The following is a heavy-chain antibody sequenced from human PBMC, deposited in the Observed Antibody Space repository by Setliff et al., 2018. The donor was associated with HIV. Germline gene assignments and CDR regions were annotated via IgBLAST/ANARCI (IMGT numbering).Heavy chain of an antibody. J-gene: IGHJ6*03. CDR3: TRLRGYSYGLASYYYYYMDV. V-gene: IGHV3-49*04. Sequence: PGGSLRLSCTGFGFTFGDYGLTWVRQAPGKGLEWLGSIRTKSYGGTVQHAASVKGRFTVSRDDSKSIAYLQMNSLRTEDTAVYYCTRLRGYSYGLASYYYYYMDVWGKGTTVTVSS. D-gene: IGHD5-18*01. CDR1: GFTFGDYG. CDR2: IRTKSYGGTV.